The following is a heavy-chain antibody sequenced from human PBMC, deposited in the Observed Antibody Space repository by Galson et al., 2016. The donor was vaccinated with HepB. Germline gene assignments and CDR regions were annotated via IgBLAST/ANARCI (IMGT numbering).Heavy chain of an antibody. CDR3: ARRGRWHYGLDV. CDR2: ISTSGETI. Sequence: SLRLSCAASGFTFSDNYMTWIRQAPGKGLEWSADISTSGETIYYADTVKGRFTISRDNAKSSLYLHMNGLRVEDTAGYFCARRGRWHYGLDVWGKGTAVTVSS. CDR1: GFTFSDNY. V-gene: IGHV3-11*01. D-gene: IGHD5-24*01. J-gene: IGHJ6*04.